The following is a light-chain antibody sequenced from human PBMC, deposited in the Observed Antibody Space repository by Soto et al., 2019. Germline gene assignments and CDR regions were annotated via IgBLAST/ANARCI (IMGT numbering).Light chain of an antibody. CDR2: GAS. J-gene: IGKJ2*01. V-gene: IGKV1-6*01. CDR3: LQDYNYPFT. CDR1: QDIRKD. Sequence: AIQMTQSPSSLSASVGDRVTITCGASQDIRKDLAWYQQKPGKAAQILIYGASTLQTGVASRFSGSGSATDFTLTISSLQPEDSAAYYCLQDYNYPFTFGQGTKLDIK.